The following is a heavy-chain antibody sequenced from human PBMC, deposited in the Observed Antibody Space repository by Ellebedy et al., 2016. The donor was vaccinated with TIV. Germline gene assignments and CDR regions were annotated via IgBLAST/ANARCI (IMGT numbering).Heavy chain of an antibody. Sequence: GESLKISCKVSGYTLTELSMHWVRQAPGKGLEWMGGFDPEDGETIYAQKFQGRVTMTEDTSTDTAYMELSSLRSEDTAVYYCATEYYYGSGSYTGWDYWGQGTLVTVSS. CDR3: ATEYYYGSGSYTGWDY. J-gene: IGHJ4*02. D-gene: IGHD3-10*01. CDR1: GYTLTELS. CDR2: FDPEDGET. V-gene: IGHV1-24*01.